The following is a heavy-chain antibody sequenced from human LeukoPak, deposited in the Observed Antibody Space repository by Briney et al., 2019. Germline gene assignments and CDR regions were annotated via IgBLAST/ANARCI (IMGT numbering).Heavy chain of an antibody. CDR2: ISSSSSYT. CDR1: GFTFSSYA. CDR3: ARDAKGDYYGSGSYLHPDY. V-gene: IGHV3-21*05. Sequence: GGSLRLSCAASGFTFSSYAMSWVRQAPGKGLEWVSYISSSSSYTNYADSVKGRFTISRDNAKNSLYLQMNSLRAEDTAVYYCARDAKGDYYGSGSYLHPDYWGQGTLVTVSS. D-gene: IGHD3-10*01. J-gene: IGHJ4*02.